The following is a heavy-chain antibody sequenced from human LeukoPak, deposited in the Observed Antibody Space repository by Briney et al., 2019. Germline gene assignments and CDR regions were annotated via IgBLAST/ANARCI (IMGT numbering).Heavy chain of an antibody. Sequence: PGGSLRLSCAASGFTFSSYSMNWIRQAPGKGLEWVSSISSSTSYIYYADSVKGRFTISKDNAKNSLYLQMNSLRAEDTAVYYCARESVGSGWSYYYYGMDVWGQGTTVTVSS. D-gene: IGHD6-19*01. CDR2: ISSSTSYI. CDR1: GFTFSSYS. CDR3: ARESVGSGWSYYYYGMDV. V-gene: IGHV3-21*01. J-gene: IGHJ6*02.